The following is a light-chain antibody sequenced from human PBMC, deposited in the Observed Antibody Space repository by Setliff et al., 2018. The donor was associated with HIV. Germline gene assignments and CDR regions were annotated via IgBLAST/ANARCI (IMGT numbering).Light chain of an antibody. CDR3: CSYTTYSTYV. V-gene: IGLV2-23*02. CDR2: GVN. CDR1: SSDVGIYNL. J-gene: IGLJ1*01. Sequence: QSALTQPASVSGSPGQSIAISCTGTSSDVGIYNLVSWYQHHPGKAPKLIIYGVNKRPSGVSNRFSGSKPGNTASLTISGLQPEDETDYYCCSYTTYSTYVFGTGTKV.